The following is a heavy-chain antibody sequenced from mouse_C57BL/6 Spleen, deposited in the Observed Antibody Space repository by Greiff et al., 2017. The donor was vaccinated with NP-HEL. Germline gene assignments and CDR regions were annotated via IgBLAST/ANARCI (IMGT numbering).Heavy chain of an antibody. J-gene: IGHJ1*03. D-gene: IGHD2-2*01. V-gene: IGHV1-52*01. CDR2: IDPSDSET. CDR3: ARGYHWYFDV. Sequence: QVQLKQPGAELVRPGSSVKLSCKASGYTFTSYWMHWVKQRPIQGLEWIGNIDPSDSETHYNQKFKDKATLTVDKSSSTAYMQLSSLTSEDSAVYYCARGYHWYFDVWGTGTTVTVSS. CDR1: GYTFTSYW.